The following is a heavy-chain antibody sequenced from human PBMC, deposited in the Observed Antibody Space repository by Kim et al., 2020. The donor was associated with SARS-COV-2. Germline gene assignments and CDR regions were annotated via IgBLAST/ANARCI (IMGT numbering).Heavy chain of an antibody. CDR2: IGYGGET. D-gene: IGHD3-16*01. J-gene: IGHJ4*02. CDR1: GFSFRRNS. V-gene: IGHV3-23*01. CDR3: VKGGWGSQFDY. Sequence: GGSLRLSCVASGFSFRRNSMTWVRQAPGKGLEWVSSIGYGGETYHADSVKGRFTISRDISKNTLYLQMNSLRVEDTAVYYCVKGGWGSQFDYWGQGTLVTVST.